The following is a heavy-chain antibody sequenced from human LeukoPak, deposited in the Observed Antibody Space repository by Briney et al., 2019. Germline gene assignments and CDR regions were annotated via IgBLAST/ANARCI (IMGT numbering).Heavy chain of an antibody. CDR1: GYTFTSYG. CDR3: ARDAREVLLWFGEFFP. CDR2: ISAYNGNT. D-gene: IGHD3-10*01. Sequence: GASVKVSCKASGYTFTSYGISWVRQAPGQGLEWMGWISAYNGNTNYAQKFQGRVTMTRDTSISTAYMELSRLRSDDTAVYYCARDAREVLLWFGEFFPWGQGTLVTVSS. V-gene: IGHV1-18*01. J-gene: IGHJ5*02.